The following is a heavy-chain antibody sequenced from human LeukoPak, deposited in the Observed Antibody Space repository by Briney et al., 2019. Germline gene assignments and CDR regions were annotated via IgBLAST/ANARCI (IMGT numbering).Heavy chain of an antibody. CDR3: AKRTAVPAYFYYYMDV. CDR2: IRYDGSVK. CDR1: GFTFSSYG. J-gene: IGHJ6*03. V-gene: IGHV3-30*02. D-gene: IGHD2-2*01. Sequence: GGSLRLSCAASGFTFSSYGMHWVRQAPGKGLEWVSFIRYDGSVKYYTDSVEGRFTISRDNSRNTLYLQMNSLRTEDTAVYYCAKRTAVPAYFYYYMDVWGRGTTVTVSS.